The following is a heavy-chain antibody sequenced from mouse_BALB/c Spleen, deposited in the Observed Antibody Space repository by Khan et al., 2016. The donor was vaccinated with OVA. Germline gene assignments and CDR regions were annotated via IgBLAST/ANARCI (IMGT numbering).Heavy chain of an antibody. CDR1: GYTFTDYT. V-gene: IGHV1S137*01. CDR3: GRGGGGDRFAY. CDR2: ISTYYGDP. J-gene: IGHJ3*01. Sequence: QVQLQQSGAELVRPGVSVKISCEGSGYTFTDYTIHWVKQSHARSLEWIGVISTYYGDPTYNQKFMGKATMTVDKSSSTAYMELARLTSEDSAIYLWGRGGGGDRFAYWGQGTLVTVSA.